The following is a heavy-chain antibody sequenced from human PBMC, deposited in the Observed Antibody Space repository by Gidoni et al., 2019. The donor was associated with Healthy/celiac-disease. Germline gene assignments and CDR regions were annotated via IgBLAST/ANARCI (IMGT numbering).Heavy chain of an antibody. Sequence: QVQLVQSGAVVKQPRASVKVSCKASGYTFTSYYMHWVRQASGQGLEWMGIINPSGGSTSYAQKFQGRVTMTRDTTTSTVYMELSSLRSEDTAVYYCARLGGAAPFDYWGQGTLVTVSS. V-gene: IGHV1-46*01. J-gene: IGHJ4*02. CDR3: ARLGGAAPFDY. D-gene: IGHD6-6*01. CDR1: GYTFTSYY. CDR2: INPSGGST.